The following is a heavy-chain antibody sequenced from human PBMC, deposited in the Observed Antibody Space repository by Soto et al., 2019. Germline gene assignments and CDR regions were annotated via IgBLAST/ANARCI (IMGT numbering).Heavy chain of an antibody. CDR3: ARDRYNWNDRSRVRNWFDP. D-gene: IGHD1-20*01. J-gene: IGHJ5*02. V-gene: IGHV1-46*01. CDR1: GYTFTSYY. CDR2: INPSGGST. Sequence: QVQLVQSGAEVKKPGASVKVSCKASGYTFTSYYMHWVRQAPGQGLEWMGIINPSGGSTSYAQKFQGSVTMTRDTSTSTVYMELSSLRSEDTAVYYCARDRYNWNDRSRVRNWFDPWGQGTLVTVSS.